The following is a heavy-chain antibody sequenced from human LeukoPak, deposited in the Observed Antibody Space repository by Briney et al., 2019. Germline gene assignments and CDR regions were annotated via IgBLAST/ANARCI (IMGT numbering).Heavy chain of an antibody. CDR1: GGSISSGSYY. Sequence: TLSLTCTVSGGSISSGSYYWSWIRQPAGKGLEWIGRIYTSGSTNYNPSLKSRVTISVDTSKNQFSLKLSSVTAADTAVYYCARDGYQLPRGTYYGMDVWGQGTTVTVSS. CDR3: ARDGYQLPRGTYYGMDV. D-gene: IGHD2-2*01. J-gene: IGHJ6*02. CDR2: IYTSGST. V-gene: IGHV4-61*02.